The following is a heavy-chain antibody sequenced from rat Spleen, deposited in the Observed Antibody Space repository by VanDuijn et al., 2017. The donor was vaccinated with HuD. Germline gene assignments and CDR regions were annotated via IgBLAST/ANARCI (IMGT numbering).Heavy chain of an antibody. CDR2: IGTGGVNT. CDR3: TTGGTTLYVMDV. J-gene: IGHJ4*01. D-gene: IGHD1-10*01. CDR1: GITFSDSV. Sequence: EVQLVESGGGLVRPGRSLKLSCAASGITFSDSVMAWVRQTPTKGLEWVASIGTGGVNTYYRDSVKGRFTISRDDAKNTQYLQMDSLRSEDTATYYCTTGGTTLYVMDVWGQGASVTVSS. V-gene: IGHV5S14*01.